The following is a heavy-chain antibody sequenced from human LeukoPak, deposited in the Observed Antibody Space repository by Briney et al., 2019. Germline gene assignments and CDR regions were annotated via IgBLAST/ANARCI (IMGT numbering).Heavy chain of an antibody. CDR1: GYTFTGYY. D-gene: IGHD4-17*01. J-gene: IGHJ4*02. CDR3: ARDPRYYGDPNYFDY. Sequence: ASVTVSCKGSGYTFTGYYMHWVRQAPGQGLEWMGWINPNSGGTNYAQKFQGRVTMTRDTSISTAYMELSRLRSDDTAVYYCARDPRYYGDPNYFDYWGQGTLVTVSS. V-gene: IGHV1-2*02. CDR2: INPNSGGT.